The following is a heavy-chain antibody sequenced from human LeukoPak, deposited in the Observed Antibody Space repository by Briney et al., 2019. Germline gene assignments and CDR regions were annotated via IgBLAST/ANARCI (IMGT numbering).Heavy chain of an antibody. V-gene: IGHV3-23*01. Sequence: GGSLRLSCVASGFTFSSYAMGWVRQAPGKRPEWVSFLTDSGGTTYYVDSVKGRFTISRDNSKNTLYLHMNSLRAEDTAMYYCAKKRDAFDIWGQGTVVAVSS. CDR3: AKKRDAFDI. J-gene: IGHJ3*02. CDR2: LTDSGGTT. D-gene: IGHD5-24*01. CDR1: GFTFSSYA.